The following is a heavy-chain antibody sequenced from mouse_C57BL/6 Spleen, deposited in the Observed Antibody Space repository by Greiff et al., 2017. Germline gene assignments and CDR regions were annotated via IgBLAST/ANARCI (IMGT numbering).Heavy chain of an antibody. CDR3: AKQLRPHYYAMDY. CDR1: GYTFTDYY. J-gene: IGHJ4*01. CDR2: INPNNGGT. V-gene: IGHV1-26*01. D-gene: IGHD3-2*02. Sequence: EVQLQQSGPELVKPGASVKISCKASGYTFTDYYMNWVKQSHGKSLEWIGDINPNNGGTSYNQKFKGKATLIVDKSSSTAYMELRSLTSEDSAVYYCAKQLRPHYYAMDYWGQGPSVTVSS.